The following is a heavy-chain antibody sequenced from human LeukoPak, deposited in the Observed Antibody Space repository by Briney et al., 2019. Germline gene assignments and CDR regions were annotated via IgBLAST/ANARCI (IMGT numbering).Heavy chain of an antibody. CDR2: ISYDRSNK. Sequence: GGSLRLSCAASGFTFSSYAMHWVRQAPGKGLEWVAVISYDRSNKYYADSVKGRFTISRDNSKNTLYLQMNSLRAEDTAVYYCARAYGDYAEFDYWGQGTLVTVSS. CDR1: GFTFSSYA. CDR3: ARAYGDYAEFDY. D-gene: IGHD4-17*01. V-gene: IGHV3-30-3*01. J-gene: IGHJ4*02.